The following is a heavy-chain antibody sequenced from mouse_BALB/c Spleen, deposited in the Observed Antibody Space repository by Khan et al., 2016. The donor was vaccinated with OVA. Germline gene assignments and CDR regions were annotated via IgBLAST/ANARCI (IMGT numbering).Heavy chain of an antibody. CDR1: GYSITSDYA. V-gene: IGHV3-2*02. CDR3: ARDGSRYNYAMDY. Sequence: EVQLVESGPGLVNPSQSLSLTCTVTGYSITSDYAWNWIRQFPGNKLEWMGYINYSGSTNYNPALKSRISITRDTSKNQFFLQLNSVTTEDTSTYYCARDGSRYNYAMDYWCQGTSVTVSS. J-gene: IGHJ4*01. CDR2: INYSGST. D-gene: IGHD2-3*01.